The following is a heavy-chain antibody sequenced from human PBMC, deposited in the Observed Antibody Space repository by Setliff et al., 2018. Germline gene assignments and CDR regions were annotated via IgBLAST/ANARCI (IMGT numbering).Heavy chain of an antibody. D-gene: IGHD3-22*01. CDR2: IIPFFGTV. Sequence: AASVKVSCKASGGTFSNYAISWVRQAPGQGLEWMGGIIPFFGTVDYTQKFQGRVTITTDESTSTAYMELSSLRSEDTAVYYCARDSRTYYYESSGPHFDYWGQGTLVTVSS. J-gene: IGHJ4*02. CDR3: ARDSRTYYYESSGPHFDY. CDR1: GGTFSNYA. V-gene: IGHV1-69*05.